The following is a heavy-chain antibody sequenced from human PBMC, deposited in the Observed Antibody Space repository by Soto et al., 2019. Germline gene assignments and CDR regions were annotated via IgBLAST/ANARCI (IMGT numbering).Heavy chain of an antibody. CDR2: VRSKAYGGTT. CDR3: TRGGYRNSFDN. J-gene: IGHJ4*02. CDR1: GFTFRDDA. D-gene: IGHD4-4*01. Sequence: EVQLVESGGGLIKPGRSLRLSCTGSGFTFRDDARSWFRQAPGLGLEWVGFVRSKAYGGTTEYAASVKGRFTISRDDSNSIAYLQRNSLKIEDAAVYYRTRGGYRNSFDNWGQGTLVTVSS. V-gene: IGHV3-49*05.